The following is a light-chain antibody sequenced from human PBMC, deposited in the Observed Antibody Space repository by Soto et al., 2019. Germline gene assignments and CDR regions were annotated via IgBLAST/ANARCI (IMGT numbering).Light chain of an antibody. CDR3: SSYTSSSIDYV. Sequence: QSVLTQPASVSGSPGQSITISCTGTSSDVGGYNYVSWYQQHPGKAPKLRIYEVSNRPSGVSNRFSGSKSGNTASLTISGLQADDEGDYYCSSYTSSSIDYVFGTGTKVTVL. J-gene: IGLJ1*01. CDR1: SSDVGGYNY. CDR2: EVS. V-gene: IGLV2-14*01.